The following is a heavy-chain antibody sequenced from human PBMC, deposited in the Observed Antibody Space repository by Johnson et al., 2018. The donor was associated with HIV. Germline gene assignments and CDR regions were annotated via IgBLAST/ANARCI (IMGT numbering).Heavy chain of an antibody. CDR3: AISWAYYYALTDAFDI. D-gene: IGHD3-10*01. Sequence: VQLVESGGGLVQPGRSLRLSCAASGFTFDDYAMLWVRQAPGKGLEWVSGISWNSGSIGYADSVKGRFTISRDNAKNSLYLQMNSLRAEDTAVYYCAISWAYYYALTDAFDIWGQGTMVTVSS. CDR1: GFTFDDYA. V-gene: IGHV3-9*01. J-gene: IGHJ3*02. CDR2: ISWNSGSI.